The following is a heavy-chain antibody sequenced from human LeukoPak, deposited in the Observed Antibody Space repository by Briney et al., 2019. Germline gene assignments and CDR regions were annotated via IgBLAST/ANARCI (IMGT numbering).Heavy chain of an antibody. CDR3: ARDSYSSGWYSFDY. CDR2: ISFSGSA. J-gene: IGHJ4*02. Sequence: SETLSLTCAVSGDSISTSYYYWGWIRQPPGKGLEWIGSISFSGSAYYNPSLQSRVTISVDTSKNQFSLRLNSVTTADTAVYYCARDSYSSGWYSFDYWGQGTLVTVSS. D-gene: IGHD6-19*01. CDR1: GDSISTSYYY. V-gene: IGHV4-39*07.